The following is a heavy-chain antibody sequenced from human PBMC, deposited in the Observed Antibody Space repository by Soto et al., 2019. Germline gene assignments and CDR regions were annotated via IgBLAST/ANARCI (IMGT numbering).Heavy chain of an antibody. V-gene: IGHV4-59*01. Sequence: SETLSLTCSVSGESIRNYYWSWIRQPPGKGLEWIGYIYYSGSTNYNPSLKSRVTISVDTSKNQFSLNLKSVTAADTAVYYCARGSYGDSYWGQGTLVTVSS. D-gene: IGHD4-17*01. CDR2: IYYSGST. J-gene: IGHJ4*02. CDR3: ARGSYGDSY. CDR1: GESIRNYY.